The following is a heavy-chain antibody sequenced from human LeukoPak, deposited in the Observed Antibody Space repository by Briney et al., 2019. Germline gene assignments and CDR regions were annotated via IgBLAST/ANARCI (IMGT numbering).Heavy chain of an antibody. CDR1: GGTFSSYA. CDR3: ARVYYDILAGYSAVPYFDY. V-gene: IGHV1-18*01. D-gene: IGHD3-9*01. Sequence: GASVKVSCKASGGTFSSYAITWVRQAPGQGLEWMGWISAYNGNTNYAQKLQGRVTMTTDTSTSTAYMELRSLRSDDTAVYYCARVYYDILAGYSAVPYFDYWGQGTLVTVSS. CDR2: ISAYNGNT. J-gene: IGHJ4*02.